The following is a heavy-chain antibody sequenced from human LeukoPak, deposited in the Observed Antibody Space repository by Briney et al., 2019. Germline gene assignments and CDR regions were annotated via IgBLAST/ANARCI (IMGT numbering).Heavy chain of an antibody. CDR1: GYTFTGYY. CDR2: INPNSGGT. J-gene: IGHJ5*02. CDR3: ARDGEYCSSTSCYAPFDP. V-gene: IGHV1-2*02. D-gene: IGHD2-2*01. Sequence: ASVKVSCKASGYTFTGYYMHWVRQAPGQGLEWMGWINPNSGGTNYAQKFQGRVTMTRGTSISTAYMELSRLRSDDTAVYYCARDGEYCSSTSCYAPFDPWGQGTLVIVSS.